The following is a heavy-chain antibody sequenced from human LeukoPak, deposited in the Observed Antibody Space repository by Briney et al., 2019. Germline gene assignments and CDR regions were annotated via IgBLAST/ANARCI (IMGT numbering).Heavy chain of an antibody. J-gene: IGHJ3*02. CDR3: TTDRVDSSSWFGDAFDI. V-gene: IGHV3-11*01. D-gene: IGHD6-13*01. CDR1: AFTFSEYS. CDR2: ITESGGTE. Sequence: GGSLRLSCVGSAFTFSEYSMSWIRQAPGRELEWISSITESGGTEYYADSVKGRFSISRDNAKSALYLQMNSLRAEDTAVYYCTTDRVDSSSWFGDAFDIWGQGTMVTVSS.